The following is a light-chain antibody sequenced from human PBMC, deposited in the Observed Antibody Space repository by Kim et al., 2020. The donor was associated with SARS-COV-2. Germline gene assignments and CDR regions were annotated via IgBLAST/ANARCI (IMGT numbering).Light chain of an antibody. V-gene: IGKV1-17*01. CDR1: QDIIND. J-gene: IGKJ5*01. CDR2: GAS. Sequence: GDRVTITCRASQDIINDLGWYQQNPGRAPKRLIYGASSLQSGVPSRFSGSGSGTEFTLTISSLQPEDFATYFCLQHNTYPITFAQGTRL. CDR3: LQHNTYPIT.